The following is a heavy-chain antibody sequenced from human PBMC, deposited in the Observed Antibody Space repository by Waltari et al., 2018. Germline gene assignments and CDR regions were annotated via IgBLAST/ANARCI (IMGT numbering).Heavy chain of an antibody. CDR1: GFTFSSYW. Sequence: EVQLVESGGGLVQPGGSLSLSCSASGFTFSSYWMIWVRQAPGQGLEWVAKINQDGSEKSYVASVKGRFTISRDNAKQSLYLQMNSLRPDDTAIYYCARLRGANDWGQGTLVTVSS. CDR3: ARLRGAND. V-gene: IGHV3-7*01. D-gene: IGHD3-10*01. J-gene: IGHJ4*02. CDR2: INQDGSEK.